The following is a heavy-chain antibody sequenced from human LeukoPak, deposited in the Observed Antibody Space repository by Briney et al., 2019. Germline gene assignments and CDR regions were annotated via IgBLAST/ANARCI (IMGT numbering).Heavy chain of an antibody. J-gene: IGHJ5*02. CDR1: GFTFSSYS. Sequence: GGSLRLSCAASGFTFSSYSMNWVRQAPGKRLEWVSSISSSSSYIYYADSVKGRFTISRDNAKNSLYLQMNSLRAEDTAVYYCARDGEYCSSTSCSNWFDPWGQGTLVTVSS. D-gene: IGHD2-2*01. CDR2: ISSSSSYI. V-gene: IGHV3-21*01. CDR3: ARDGEYCSSTSCSNWFDP.